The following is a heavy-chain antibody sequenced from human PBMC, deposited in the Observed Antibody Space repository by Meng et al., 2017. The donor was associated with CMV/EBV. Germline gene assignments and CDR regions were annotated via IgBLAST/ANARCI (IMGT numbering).Heavy chain of an antibody. V-gene: IGHV4-38-2*02. CDR1: GYSISSGYY. CDR3: VRVRAPEDFYGSGSYYKGGMDV. CDR2: TRHGGNT. J-gene: IGHJ6*02. D-gene: IGHD3-10*01. Sequence: SETLSLTCTVSGYSISSGYYWGWIRQPPGKGLEWIGSTRHGGNTYYKASLKSRVTISADTSNNEFSLRLSSVTAADTAVYYCVRVRAPEDFYGSGSYYKGGMDVWGQGTTVTVSS.